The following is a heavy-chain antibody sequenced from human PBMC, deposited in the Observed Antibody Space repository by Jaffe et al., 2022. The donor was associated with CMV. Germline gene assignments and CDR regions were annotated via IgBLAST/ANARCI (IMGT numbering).Heavy chain of an antibody. D-gene: IGHD3-22*01. Sequence: EVQLVESGGGLVKPGGSLRLSCAASGFTFSSYSMNWVRQAPGKGLEWVSSISSSSSYIYYADSVKGRFTISRDNAKNSLYLQMNSLRAEDTAVYYCARARLERVYYYDSSGNPAMVDAFDIWGQGTMVTVSS. CDR1: GFTFSSYS. J-gene: IGHJ3*02. V-gene: IGHV3-21*01. CDR2: ISSSSSYI. CDR3: ARARLERVYYYDSSGNPAMVDAFDI.